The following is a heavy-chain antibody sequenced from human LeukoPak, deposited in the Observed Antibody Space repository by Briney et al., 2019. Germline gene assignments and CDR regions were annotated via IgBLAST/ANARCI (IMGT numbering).Heavy chain of an antibody. V-gene: IGHV3-23*01. D-gene: IGHD6-19*01. CDR2: ITGSGGNT. Sequence: GGSLRLSCAASGFTFSNYAMSWVRQAPGKGLEWVSAITGSGGNTYYADSVKGRFTISRDNSKNTLYLQMNSLRAEDTAVYYCAREGGQWLQQRYGMDVWGKGTTVTVSS. J-gene: IGHJ6*04. CDR3: AREGGQWLQQRYGMDV. CDR1: GFTFSNYA.